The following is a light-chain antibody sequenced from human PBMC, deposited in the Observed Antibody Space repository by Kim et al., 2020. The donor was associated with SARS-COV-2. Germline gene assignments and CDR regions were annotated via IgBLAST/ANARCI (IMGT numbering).Light chain of an antibody. CDR1: QSVSSF. CDR3: QHRRNWPPLIT. Sequence: PGERATLSCRASQSVSSFLAWYQHKPGQAPRLLIYDASIRATGIPARFSGSGSGTDFTLTISSLEPEDFAVYFCQHRRNWPPLITFGQGTRLEIK. CDR2: DAS. J-gene: IGKJ5*01. V-gene: IGKV3-11*01.